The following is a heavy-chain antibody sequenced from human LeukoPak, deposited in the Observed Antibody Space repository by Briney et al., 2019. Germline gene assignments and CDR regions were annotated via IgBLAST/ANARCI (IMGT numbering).Heavy chain of an antibody. Sequence: GASVKVSCKASGGTFSSYAISWVRQAPGQGLEWMGWINPATGRTNYAQKFQGRVNMTRDTSITTAFMEVSRLISDDTAVYYCARDVTRSPYSLNKFDPWGQGTLVTVFS. CDR2: INPATGRT. CDR3: ARDVTRSPYSLNKFDP. CDR1: GGTFSSYA. D-gene: IGHD2-15*01. J-gene: IGHJ5*02. V-gene: IGHV1-2*02.